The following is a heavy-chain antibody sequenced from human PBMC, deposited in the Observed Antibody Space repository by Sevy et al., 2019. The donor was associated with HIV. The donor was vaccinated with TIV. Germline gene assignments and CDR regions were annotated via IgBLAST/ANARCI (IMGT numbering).Heavy chain of an antibody. CDR1: GFTFCDYC. D-gene: IGHD6-13*01. Sequence: GGSLRLSCTASGFTFCDYCMSWVRQAPGKGLEWVAFLKSDVYGGTVDDAAPVRGRFVISRDDSKTIAYLQMNDLKTEDTGVYYCTRWKAAQSIFDYWGQGALVTVSS. V-gene: IGHV3-49*04. J-gene: IGHJ4*02. CDR2: LKSDVYGGTV. CDR3: TRWKAAQSIFDY.